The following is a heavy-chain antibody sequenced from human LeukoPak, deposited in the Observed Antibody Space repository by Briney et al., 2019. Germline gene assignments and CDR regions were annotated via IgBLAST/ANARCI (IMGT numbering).Heavy chain of an antibody. Sequence: GGSLRLSCAASGFTFSSYAMHWVRQAPGKGLEWVAVISYDGSNKYYADSVKGRFTISRDNSKNTLYLQMNSLRAEDTAAYYCAREGQDPSFSIYYYDSSGCPDYWGQGTLVTVSP. D-gene: IGHD3-22*01. J-gene: IGHJ4*02. CDR2: ISYDGSNK. CDR3: AREGQDPSFSIYYYDSSGCPDY. CDR1: GFTFSSYA. V-gene: IGHV3-30*04.